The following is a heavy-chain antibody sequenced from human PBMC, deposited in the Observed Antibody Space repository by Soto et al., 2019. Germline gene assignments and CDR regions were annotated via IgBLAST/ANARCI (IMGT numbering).Heavy chain of an antibody. J-gene: IGHJ6*02. Sequence: SQTLSLTCVISGDIVSSNSAAWNWIRQSPSRGLEWLGRTYYRSTWYNDYALSVKSRMTINPDTSKNQFSLQLNSVTPEDTAVYYCTRDRAEAGTYYYGMDVWGQGTTVTVSS. D-gene: IGHD6-19*01. CDR1: GDIVSSNSAA. V-gene: IGHV6-1*01. CDR3: TRDRAEAGTYYYGMDV. CDR2: TYYRSTWYN.